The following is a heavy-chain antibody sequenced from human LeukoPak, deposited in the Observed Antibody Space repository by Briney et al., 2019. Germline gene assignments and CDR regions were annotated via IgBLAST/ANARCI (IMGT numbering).Heavy chain of an antibody. Sequence: PGGSLRLSCAASGFTFSSYWMHWVRQAPGKGLEWVAFIRYDGSNKYYADSVKGRFTISRDNSKNTLYLQMNSLRAEDTAVYYCAKDGYSSSYFDYWGQGTLVTVSS. CDR3: AKDGYSSSYFDY. D-gene: IGHD6-6*01. CDR1: GFTFSSYW. J-gene: IGHJ4*02. V-gene: IGHV3-30*02. CDR2: IRYDGSNK.